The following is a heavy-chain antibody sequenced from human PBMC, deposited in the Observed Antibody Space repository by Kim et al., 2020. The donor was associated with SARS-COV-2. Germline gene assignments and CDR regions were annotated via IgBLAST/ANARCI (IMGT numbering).Heavy chain of an antibody. CDR1: GFTFSSYW. Sequence: GGSLRLSCAASGFTFSSYWMHWVRQAPGKGLVWVSRINSDGSSTSYADSVKGRFTISRDNAKNTLYLQMNSLRAEDTAVYYCAKVRTYYYGSGSPYYFDYWGQGTLVTVSS. D-gene: IGHD3-10*01. CDR2: INSDGSST. V-gene: IGHV3-74*01. CDR3: AKVRTYYYGSGSPYYFDY. J-gene: IGHJ4*02.